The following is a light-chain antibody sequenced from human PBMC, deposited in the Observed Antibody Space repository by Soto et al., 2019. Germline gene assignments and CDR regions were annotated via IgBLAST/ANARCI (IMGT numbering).Light chain of an antibody. V-gene: IGLV2-23*01. J-gene: IGLJ1*01. CDR1: SSDVGSHNL. CDR3: CSYAGSSTYI. Sequence: QSALTQPASVSGSPGQSITISCTGTSSDVGSHNLVSWYQQHPDRAPKLMIYEGSKRPSGVSNRFSGSNSGNTASLTISGLQAEDEADYFCCSYAGSSTYIFGSGTKVTVL. CDR2: EGS.